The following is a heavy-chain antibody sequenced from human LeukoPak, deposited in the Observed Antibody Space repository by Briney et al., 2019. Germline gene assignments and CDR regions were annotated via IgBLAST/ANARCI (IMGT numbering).Heavy chain of an antibody. CDR3: ARVGTWELQRVFDF. CDR2: IRYGGSDK. D-gene: IGHD1-26*01. Sequence: PGGSLRLSCAASGFTFSSYGMHWVRQAPGKGLEWVAFIRYGGSDKYYADSVKGRFTISRDNAKNSVDLQMDSLRVEDTAVYYCARVGTWELQRVFDFWGQGTLVTVSS. J-gene: IGHJ4*02. CDR1: GFTFSSYG. V-gene: IGHV3-30*02.